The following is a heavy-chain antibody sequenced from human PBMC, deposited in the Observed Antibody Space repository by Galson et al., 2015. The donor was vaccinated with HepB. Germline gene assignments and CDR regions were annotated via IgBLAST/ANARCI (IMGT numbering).Heavy chain of an antibody. Sequence: SVKVSCKASGDTFSNYAISWVRQAPGQGLEWMGGIIPILGTGKCAQKFQDRVTITADESTSTAYMELTSLRSQDTAVYYCAGPRRNMDTLTGYYNVLDSWGQGTLVTVPS. J-gene: IGHJ4*02. CDR1: GDTFSNYA. D-gene: IGHD3-9*01. CDR3: AGPRRNMDTLTGYYNVLDS. CDR2: IIPILGTG. V-gene: IGHV1-69*13.